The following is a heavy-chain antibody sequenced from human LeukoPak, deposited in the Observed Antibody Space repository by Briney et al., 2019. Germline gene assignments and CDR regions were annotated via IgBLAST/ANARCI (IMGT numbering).Heavy chain of an antibody. D-gene: IGHD6-13*01. CDR2: ISESSSYI. J-gene: IGHJ3*02. Sequence: PGGSLRLSCAASGFTFNNYNMNWVRQAPGKGLEWVSSISESSSYIYYADSVKGRFTISRDNAENSLYLQMNSLRAEDTAVYYCARDSRIDSSSWYGSGDAFDIWGQGTMVTVSS. CDR3: ARDSRIDSSSWYGSGDAFDI. CDR1: GFTFNNYN. V-gene: IGHV3-21*01.